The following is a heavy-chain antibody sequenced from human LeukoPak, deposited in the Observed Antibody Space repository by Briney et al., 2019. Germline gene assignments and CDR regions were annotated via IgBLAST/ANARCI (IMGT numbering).Heavy chain of an antibody. D-gene: IGHD1-14*01. V-gene: IGHV4-34*01. Sequence: SETLSLTCAVYGGSFSGYYWSWIRQPPGKGLEWIGEINHSGSTNYNPSLKSRVTISVDTSKNQFSLKLRSVTAADTAVYYCARARRGYGMDVWGKGTTVTVSS. CDR3: ARARRGYGMDV. CDR1: GGSFSGYY. CDR2: INHSGST. J-gene: IGHJ6*04.